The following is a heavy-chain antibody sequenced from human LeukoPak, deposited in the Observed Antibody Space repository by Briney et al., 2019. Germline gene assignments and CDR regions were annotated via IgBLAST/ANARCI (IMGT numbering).Heavy chain of an antibody. CDR1: GYTFTSYY. D-gene: IGHD7-27*01. Sequence: SVKVSCKASGYTFTSYYMHWVRQAPGQGLEWMGGIIPIFGTAKYAQKFQGRVTITADESTSTAYMELSSLRSEDTAVYYCARVTGVRGTNYYYYGMDVWGQGTTVTVSS. CDR2: IIPIFGTA. CDR3: ARVTGVRGTNYYYYGMDV. V-gene: IGHV1-69*13. J-gene: IGHJ6*02.